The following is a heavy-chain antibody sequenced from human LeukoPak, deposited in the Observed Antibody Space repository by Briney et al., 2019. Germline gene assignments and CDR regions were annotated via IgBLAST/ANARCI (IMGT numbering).Heavy chain of an antibody. CDR3: ARDVYCSGGSCYPQWFDP. CDR2: INPNSGGT. D-gene: IGHD2-15*01. Sequence: GASVKVSCKASGYTFTSYYMHWVRQAPGQGLEWMGWINPNSGGTNYAQKFQGRVTMTRDTSISTAYMELSRLRSDDTAVYYCARDVYCSGGSCYPQWFDPWGQGTLVTVSS. J-gene: IGHJ5*02. CDR1: GYTFTSYY. V-gene: IGHV1-2*02.